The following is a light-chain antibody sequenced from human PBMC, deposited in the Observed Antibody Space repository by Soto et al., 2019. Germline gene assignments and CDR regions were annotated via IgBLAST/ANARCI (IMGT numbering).Light chain of an antibody. V-gene: IGKV3-11*01. Sequence: IVLTQSPATLSLSPGERATLSCRTSQSVGNDLAWYQLKPGQAPKLLIFDASNRATGVPPRFSGSRSETDFTLTISSLEPEDFALYFCQQRSNWPLTFGGGTSVQIK. CDR2: DAS. CDR1: QSVGND. CDR3: QQRSNWPLT. J-gene: IGKJ4*01.